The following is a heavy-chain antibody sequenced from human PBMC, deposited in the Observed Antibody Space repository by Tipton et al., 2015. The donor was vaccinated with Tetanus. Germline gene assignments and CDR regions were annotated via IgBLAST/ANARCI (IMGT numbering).Heavy chain of an antibody. CDR1: GGSISSYY. CDR3: ARQRRGYSYGAFDY. J-gene: IGHJ4*02. D-gene: IGHD5-18*01. CDR2: IYYSGST. Sequence: TLSLTCTVSGGSISSYYWSWIRQPPGKGLEWIGYIYYSGSTNYNPSLKSRVTISVDTSKNQFSRKLSSVTAADTAVYYCARQRRGYSYGAFDYWGQGTLVTVSS. V-gene: IGHV4-59*08.